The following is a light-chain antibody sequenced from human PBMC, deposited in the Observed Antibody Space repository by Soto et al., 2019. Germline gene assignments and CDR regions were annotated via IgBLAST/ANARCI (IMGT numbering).Light chain of an antibody. CDR3: QHSHIPPWT. Sequence: DLQMTQSPSSLSASVGDRVTITCQASQDITNHLHWYQQKPGKAPKLLIYDASNLETGVPSRFSGSRFATDFTFIINILQPEDFATYFCQHSHIPPWTFGQGTKVEIK. J-gene: IGKJ1*01. V-gene: IGKV1-33*01. CDR1: QDITNH. CDR2: DAS.